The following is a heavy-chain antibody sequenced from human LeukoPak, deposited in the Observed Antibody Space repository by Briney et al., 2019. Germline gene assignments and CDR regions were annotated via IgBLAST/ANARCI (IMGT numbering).Heavy chain of an antibody. Sequence: SETLSLTCTVSGGSISSTSLYWGWIRQPPGKGLEWIGSIYYSGSTYYNPSLKSRVTIYVDTSKNQFSLKLSSVTAADTAVYYGARQSRMAYGDGGGLAYWGQGPLVTVSS. J-gene: IGHJ4*02. D-gene: IGHD2-21*01. CDR3: ARQSRMAYGDGGGLAY. CDR1: GGSISSTSLY. V-gene: IGHV4-39*01. CDR2: IYYSGST.